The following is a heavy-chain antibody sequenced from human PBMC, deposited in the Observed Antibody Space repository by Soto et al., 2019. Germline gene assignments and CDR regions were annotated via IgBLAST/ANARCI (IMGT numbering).Heavy chain of an antibody. J-gene: IGHJ5*02. CDR1: VGSISSGGYY. Sequence: SSETLSLTCTVSVGSISSGGYYWIWIRHHPGKGLEWIGYIYYSGSTYYNPSLKSRVTISVDTSKNQFSLKLSSVTAADTAVYYCARESAYSSSWYWFDPWGQGTLVTVSS. CDR2: IYYSGST. CDR3: ARESAYSSSWYWFDP. D-gene: IGHD6-13*01. V-gene: IGHV4-31*03.